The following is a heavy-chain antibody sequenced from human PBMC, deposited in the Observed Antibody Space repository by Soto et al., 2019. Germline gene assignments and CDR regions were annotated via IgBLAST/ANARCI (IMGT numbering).Heavy chain of an antibody. CDR1: GDSVSSNSAA. V-gene: IGHV6-1*01. CDR3: ARAGTTVGDYYYYMDV. CDR2: TYYRSKWYN. D-gene: IGHD1-7*01. J-gene: IGHJ6*03. Sequence: PSQTLSLTCAISGDSVSSNSAALNWIRQSPSRGLEWLGRTYYRSKWYNDYAVSVKSRITINPDTSKNQFSLQLNSVTPEDTAVYYCARAGTTVGDYYYYMDVWGKGTTVTVSS.